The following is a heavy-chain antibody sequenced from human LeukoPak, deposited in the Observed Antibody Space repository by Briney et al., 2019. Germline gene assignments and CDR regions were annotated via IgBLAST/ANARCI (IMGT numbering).Heavy chain of an antibody. CDR1: GGSISSYY. V-gene: IGHV4-59*01. Sequence: KPSETQSLTCTVSGGSISSYYWSWIQQPPGKGLEWLGYIYYSGSTNYNPSLKSRVTISVYTSKNQFSLKLSSVTAADTAVYYCARGVFRAFDIWGQGTMVTVSS. CDR2: IYYSGST. CDR3: ARGVFRAFDI. J-gene: IGHJ3*02.